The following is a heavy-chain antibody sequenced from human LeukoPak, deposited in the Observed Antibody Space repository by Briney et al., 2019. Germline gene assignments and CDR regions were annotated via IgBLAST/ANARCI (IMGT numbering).Heavy chain of an antibody. V-gene: IGHV4-59*01. CDR1: GDSISTYH. J-gene: IGHJ4*02. D-gene: IGHD5-18*01. CDR3: ARDKRHSYGRYFDP. CDR2: MQSTGNS. Sequence: PSETLSLTCSVSGDSISTYHWNWIRKTPGKGLEWIGYMQSTGNSNYNPSLKSRVNIFVDTSKNQFVLNLRSVTAADTAVYYCARDKRHSYGRYFDPWGQGMLVTVSS.